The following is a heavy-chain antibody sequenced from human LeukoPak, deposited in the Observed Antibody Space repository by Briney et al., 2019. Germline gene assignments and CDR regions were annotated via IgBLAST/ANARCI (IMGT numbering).Heavy chain of an antibody. CDR3: ARIKSNWAFDY. CDR1: GLTFRSYE. D-gene: IGHD7-27*01. V-gene: IGHV3-48*03. J-gene: IGHJ4*02. Sequence: GRSLRLSCVVSGLTFRSYEMNCVRQAPGKGLEWVSYISSGGSITYYADSVKGRFTISRDDAKNSLYLQMNSLRVEDTAIYYCARIKSNWAFDYWGQGTLVTVSS. CDR2: ISSGGSIT.